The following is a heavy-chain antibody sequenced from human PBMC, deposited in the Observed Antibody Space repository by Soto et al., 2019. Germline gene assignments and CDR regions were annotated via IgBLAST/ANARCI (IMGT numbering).Heavy chain of an antibody. J-gene: IGHJ3*01. CDR3: ARHVGPAAAMEDVFEL. V-gene: IGHV5-10-1*01. CDR2: IHPSDSYT. CDR1: GYSFTSYY. D-gene: IGHD6-13*01. Sequence: EVQLVQSGVEVKKPGESLRISCKGSGYSFTSYYITWVRQMPGKGLEWMGRIHPSDSYTNYSPSFQGHVTISADKSISTAYPQWSSLKASDTAMFYCARHVGPAAAMEDVFELWGQGTMVTVSS.